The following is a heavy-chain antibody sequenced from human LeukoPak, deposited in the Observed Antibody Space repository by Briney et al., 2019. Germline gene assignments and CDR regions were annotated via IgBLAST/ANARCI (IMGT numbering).Heavy chain of an antibody. CDR3: ASNTGTVFDY. J-gene: IGHJ4*02. D-gene: IGHD7-27*01. CDR1: GGSISSYY. Sequence: PSETVSLTCTVSGGSISSYYWSWIRQPPGKGLEWIGYVYYTGSTEYNPSLRSRVTISLEMSKQQFSLTLTSVTAADTAVYYCASNTGTVFDYWGQGALVTVSS. CDR2: VYYTGST. V-gene: IGHV4-59*01.